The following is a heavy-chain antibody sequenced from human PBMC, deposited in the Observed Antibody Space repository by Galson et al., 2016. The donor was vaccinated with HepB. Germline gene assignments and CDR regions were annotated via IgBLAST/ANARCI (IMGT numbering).Heavy chain of an antibody. CDR1: GDSLTSGSYS. CDR3: TRGPSLVRAYGESISYFDN. CDR2: VLKSGAT. V-gene: IGHV4-30-2*01. Sequence: TLSLTCAVSGDSLTSGSYSWRWIRQPPGKGLEWIGHVLKSGATYYNPSLKSRVTISLDRSRNHFSLRLSSVTAADTAMYFCTRGPSLVRAYGESISYFDNWGQGTPVTVSS. J-gene: IGHJ4*02. D-gene: IGHD3-3*01.